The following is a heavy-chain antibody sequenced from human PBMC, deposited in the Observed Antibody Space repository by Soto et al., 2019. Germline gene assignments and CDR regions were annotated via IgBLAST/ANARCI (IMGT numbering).Heavy chain of an antibody. CDR1: GFTFTSSA. CDR3: AAESIRSSWYSSISYYGMDV. CDR2: IVVGSGNT. D-gene: IGHD6-13*01. V-gene: IGHV1-58*01. J-gene: IGHJ6*02. Sequence: SVKVSCKASGFTFTSSAVQWVRQARGQRLEWIGWIVVGSGNTNYAQKFQERVTITRDMSTSTAYMELSSLRSEDTAVYYCAAESIRSSWYSSISYYGMDVWGQGTTVTVSS.